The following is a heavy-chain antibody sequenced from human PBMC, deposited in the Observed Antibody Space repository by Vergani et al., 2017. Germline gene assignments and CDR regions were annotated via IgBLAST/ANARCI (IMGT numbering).Heavy chain of an antibody. CDR1: FDSIRNLY. V-gene: IGHV4-59*11. D-gene: IGHD6-19*01. Sequence: QVQLQESGPGLVKSSETLSLTCSVSFDSIRNLYRNWIPQPPGKGLEWIGSIHYSENTNYNPSLKTRVTISVATSKNQFSLTLTSVTAADTAVYFCARQRPGSGWSPGDFDDWGQGILVTVSS. CDR2: IHYSENT. CDR3: ARQRPGSGWSPGDFDD. J-gene: IGHJ4*02.